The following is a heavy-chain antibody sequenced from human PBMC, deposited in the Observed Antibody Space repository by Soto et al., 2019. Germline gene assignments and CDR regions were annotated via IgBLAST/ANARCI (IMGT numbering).Heavy chain of an antibody. CDR3: ARSVAVPGAHIDY. Sequence: SETLSLTCSASSGSISGSYWSCIRQSPGKGLEWLGYVYYTGSTNYSPSLRSRVSISVDTSKNEFSLRLSSVTAADTAVYFCARSVAVPGAHIDYWGQGTRVTVSS. V-gene: IGHV4-59*01. J-gene: IGHJ4*02. CDR1: SGSISGSY. D-gene: IGHD6-19*01. CDR2: VYYTGST.